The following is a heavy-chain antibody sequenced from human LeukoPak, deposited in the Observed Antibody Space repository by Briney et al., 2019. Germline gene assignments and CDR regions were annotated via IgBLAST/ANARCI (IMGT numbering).Heavy chain of an antibody. D-gene: IGHD6-19*01. Sequence: KVSCKASGGTFSSYAISWVRLAPEQGLEWMGGIIPIFGTANYAQKFQGRVTITTDESTSTAYMELSSLRSEDTAVYYCASDSSGWYYDYWGQGTLVTVSS. CDR3: ASDSSGWYYDY. J-gene: IGHJ4*02. CDR2: IIPIFGTA. CDR1: GGTFSSYA. V-gene: IGHV1-69*05.